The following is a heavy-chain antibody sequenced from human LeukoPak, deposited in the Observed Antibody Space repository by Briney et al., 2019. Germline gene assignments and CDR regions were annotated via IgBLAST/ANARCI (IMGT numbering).Heavy chain of an antibody. Sequence: PGGSLRLSCAASGFTFSTYEMNWVRQAPGKGLEWVSYMSSSGSTIYYADSVKGRFTISRDNAKNSLYLQMNSLRAEDTAVYYCARATGIVVVTTTPVVFDYWGQGTLVAVSS. CDR3: ARATGIVVVTTTPVVFDY. CDR2: MSSSGSTI. V-gene: IGHV3-48*03. D-gene: IGHD2-21*02. J-gene: IGHJ4*02. CDR1: GFTFSTYE.